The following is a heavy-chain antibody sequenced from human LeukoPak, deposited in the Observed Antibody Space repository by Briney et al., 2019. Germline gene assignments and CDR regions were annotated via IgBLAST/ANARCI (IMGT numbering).Heavy chain of an antibody. J-gene: IGHJ6*03. V-gene: IGHV1-69*13. CDR3: ARAFREYYYYYYMDV. D-gene: IGHD2/OR15-2a*01. Sequence: GASVKVSCKASGGTFSSYAISWVRQAPGQGLEWMGGIIPIFGTANYAQKFQGRVTITADESTSTAYMELSSLRSEDTAVYYCARAFREYYYYYYMDVWGKGTTVTISS. CDR2: IIPIFGTA. CDR1: GGTFSSYA.